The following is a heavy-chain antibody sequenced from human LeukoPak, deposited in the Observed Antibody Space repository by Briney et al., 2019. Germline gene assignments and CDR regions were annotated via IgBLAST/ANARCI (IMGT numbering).Heavy chain of an antibody. CDR2: TYYRSTWYN. CDR3: ARRLTQYDCFDP. V-gene: IGHV6-1*01. Sequence: KPSQTLSLTCAISGDIVSSNSVTWNWTRQSPSRGLEWLGRTYYRSTWYNDYAVSVRGRITVNPDTSKNQFSLHLNSVTPEDTAVYYCARRLTQYDCFDPWGQGILVTVSS. CDR1: GDIVSSNSVT. D-gene: IGHD2-2*01. J-gene: IGHJ5*02.